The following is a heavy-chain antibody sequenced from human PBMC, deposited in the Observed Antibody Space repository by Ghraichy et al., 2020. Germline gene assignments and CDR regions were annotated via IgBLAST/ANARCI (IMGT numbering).Heavy chain of an antibody. CDR1: GFTFSSCA. CDR3: AKHDAALVRGVIYYYYYGMDV. V-gene: IGHV3-23*01. Sequence: GWSLRLSCAASGFTFSSCAMSWVRQAPGKGPEWVSAISGSGGSTYYADSVKGRFTISRDNSKNTLSLQMNSLRAEDTAVYYCAKHDAALVRGVIYYYYYGMDVWGQGTTVTVSS. J-gene: IGHJ6*02. D-gene: IGHD3-10*01. CDR2: ISGSGGST.